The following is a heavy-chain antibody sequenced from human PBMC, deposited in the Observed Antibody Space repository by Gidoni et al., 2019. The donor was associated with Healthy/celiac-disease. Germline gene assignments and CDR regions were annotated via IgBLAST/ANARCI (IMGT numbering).Heavy chain of an antibody. V-gene: IGHV3-11*06. J-gene: IGHJ6*02. D-gene: IGHD6-19*01. CDR3: ARDGPGVAVAGYYYYYGMDV. CDR2: ISSSSSYT. Sequence: QVQLVESGGGLVKPGGSLRLSCAASGFPFTDYSMSWIRQAPGKGLEWVSYISSSSSYTNYADSVKGRFTISRDNAKNSLYLQMNSLRAEDTAVYYCARDGPGVAVAGYYYYYGMDVWGQGTTVTVSS. CDR1: GFPFTDYS.